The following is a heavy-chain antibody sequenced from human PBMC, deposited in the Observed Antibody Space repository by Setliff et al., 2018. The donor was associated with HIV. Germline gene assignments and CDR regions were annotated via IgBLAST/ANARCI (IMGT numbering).Heavy chain of an antibody. V-gene: IGHV4-39*01. CDR3: ASRVYYYDSSGYLREEGFDP. Sequence: KPSETLSLTCTVSGGSASNSRYYWAWIRQPPGKGLEYIGSIHYNERTYYNPSLKSRVTISVDTSKNQFSLKLSSVTAADAAVYYCASRVYYYDSSGYLREEGFDPWGQGTLVTVSS. CDR2: IHYNERT. CDR1: GGSASNSRYY. J-gene: IGHJ5*02. D-gene: IGHD3-22*01.